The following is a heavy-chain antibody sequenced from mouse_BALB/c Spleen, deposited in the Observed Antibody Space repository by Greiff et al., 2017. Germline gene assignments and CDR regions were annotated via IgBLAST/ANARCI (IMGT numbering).Heavy chain of an antibody. CDR2: IDPSDSET. CDR3: ARSYDNYLYYFDY. CDR1: GYSFTSYW. Sequence: VQLVESGPQLVRPGASVKISCKASGYSFTSYWMHWVKQRPGQGLEWIGMIDPSDSETRLNQKFKDKATLTVDKSSSTPYIQLSSPTSEDSAVYYCARSYDNYLYYFDYWGQGTTLTVSS. V-gene: IGHV1S126*01. J-gene: IGHJ2*01. D-gene: IGHD2-1*01.